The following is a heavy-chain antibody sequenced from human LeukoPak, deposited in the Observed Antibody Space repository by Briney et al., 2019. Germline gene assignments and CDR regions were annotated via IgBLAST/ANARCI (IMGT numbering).Heavy chain of an antibody. CDR2: SSSSIAI. D-gene: IGHD2-15*01. CDR1: GFTFSSYS. Sequence: PGGSLRLSCAASGFTFSSYSLNWVRQAPGKGLEWVSSSSIAIYYADSVKGRFTISRDNAEKSLYLQMNSLRAEDTAVYYCARDRGGSYSAIDYWGQGTLVTVSS. CDR3: ARDRGGSYSAIDY. J-gene: IGHJ4*02. V-gene: IGHV3-48*04.